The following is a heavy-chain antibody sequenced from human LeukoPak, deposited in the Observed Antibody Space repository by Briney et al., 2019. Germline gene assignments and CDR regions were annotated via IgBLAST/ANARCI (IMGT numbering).Heavy chain of an antibody. V-gene: IGHV4-31*03. CDR3: ARDSVPIRSSSRVNYVPYYYYGMDV. Sequence: SETLFLTCTVSGGSISSGGYYWSWIRQHPGKGLEWIGYIYYSGSTYYNPSLKSRVTISVDTSKNQFSLKLSSVTAADTAVYYCARDSVPIRSSSRVNYVPYYYYGMDVWGQGTTVTVSS. J-gene: IGHJ6*02. CDR2: IYYSGST. CDR1: GGSISSGGYY. D-gene: IGHD2-2*01.